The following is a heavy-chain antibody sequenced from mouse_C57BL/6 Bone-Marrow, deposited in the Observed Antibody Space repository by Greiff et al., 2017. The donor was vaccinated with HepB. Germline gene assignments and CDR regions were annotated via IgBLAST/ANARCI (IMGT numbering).Heavy chain of an antibody. CDR2: IYPGSGST. CDR3: ARRGLYYYGSYYFDY. D-gene: IGHD1-1*01. Sequence: VKLQESGAELVKPGASVKMSCKASGYTFTSYWITWVKQRPGQGLEWIGDIYPGSGSTNYNEKFKSKATLTVDTSSSTAYMQLSSLTSEDSAVYYCARRGLYYYGSYYFDYWGQGTTLTVSS. CDR1: GYTFTSYW. J-gene: IGHJ2*01. V-gene: IGHV1-55*01.